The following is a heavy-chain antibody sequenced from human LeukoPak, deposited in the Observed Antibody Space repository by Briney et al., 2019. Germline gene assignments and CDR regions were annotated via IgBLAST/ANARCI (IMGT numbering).Heavy chain of an antibody. CDR2: IYTSGST. D-gene: IGHD3-22*01. CDR1: GGSISSYY. J-gene: IGHJ3*02. V-gene: IGHV4-4*07. CDR3: AXXXXXXWLSNDAFDI. Sequence: SETLSLTCTVSGGSISSYYWSWIRQPAGKGLEWIGRIYTSGSTNYNPSLKSRVTMSVDTSKNEFSLKLSSVTAADTAVYYCAXXXXXXWLSNDAFDIWGQGTMVTVSS.